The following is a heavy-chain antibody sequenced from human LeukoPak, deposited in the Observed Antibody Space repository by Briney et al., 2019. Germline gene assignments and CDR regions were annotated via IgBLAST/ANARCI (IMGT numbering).Heavy chain of an antibody. CDR2: IKQDGSEK. CDR1: GVTSSSYW. Sequence: GGSLRLSCAGSGVTSSSYWMSWVRQAPGKGLEWVANIKQDGSEKYYVDSVKGRFTISRDNAKNSLYLQMNSLRAEDTAVYYCARDGFGNPLGYWGQGALVTVSS. V-gene: IGHV3-7*05. D-gene: IGHD4-23*01. CDR3: ARDGFGNPLGY. J-gene: IGHJ4*02.